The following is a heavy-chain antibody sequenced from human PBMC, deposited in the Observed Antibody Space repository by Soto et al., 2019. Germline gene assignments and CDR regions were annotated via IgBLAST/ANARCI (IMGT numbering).Heavy chain of an antibody. CDR1: GYAFASYA. D-gene: IGHD4-4*01. CDR2: INAGNGNT. J-gene: IGHJ6*02. V-gene: IGHV1-3*01. CDR3: ASSYSNYALIDYYYYGMDV. Sequence: VASVEVSWKASGYAFASYARRWVRQAPGQRLEWMGWINAGNGNTKYSQKFQGRVTITRDTSASTAYMELSSLRSEDTAVYYCASSYSNYALIDYYYYGMDVWGQGTTVTVSS.